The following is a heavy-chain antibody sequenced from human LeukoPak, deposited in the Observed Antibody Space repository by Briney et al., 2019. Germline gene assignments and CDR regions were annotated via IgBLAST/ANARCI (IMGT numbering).Heavy chain of an antibody. J-gene: IGHJ5*02. D-gene: IGHD1-26*01. CDR3: ARLKRVGATRKYNWFDP. Sequence: SETLSLTRTVSGGSISSYYWSWIRQPPGKGLEWIGYIYTSGSTNYNPSLKSRVTISVDTSKNQFSLKLSSVTAADTAVYYCARLKRVGATRKYNWFDPWGQGTLVTVSS. CDR1: GGSISSYY. CDR2: IYTSGST. V-gene: IGHV4-4*09.